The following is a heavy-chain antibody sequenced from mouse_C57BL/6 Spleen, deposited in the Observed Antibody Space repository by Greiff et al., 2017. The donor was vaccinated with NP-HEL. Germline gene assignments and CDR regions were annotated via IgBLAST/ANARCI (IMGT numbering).Heavy chain of an antibody. Sequence: VPLQQSGAELVRPGTSVKVSCKASGYAFTNYLIEWVKQRPGQGLEWIGVINPGSGGTNYNEKFKGKATLTAYKSSSTAYMQLSSLTSEDSAVYFCAGCYSYYYAMDYWCQGTSVNVSS. V-gene: IGHV1-54*01. J-gene: IGHJ4*01. CDR3: AGCYSYYYAMDY. CDR1: GYAFTNYL. CDR2: INPGSGGT. D-gene: IGHD2-12*01.